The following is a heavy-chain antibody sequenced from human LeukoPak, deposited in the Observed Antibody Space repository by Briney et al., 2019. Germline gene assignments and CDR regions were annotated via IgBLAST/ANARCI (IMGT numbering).Heavy chain of an antibody. V-gene: IGHV1-69*01. CDR2: IIPVFEAA. J-gene: IGHJ4*02. CDR3: ARAESTVTWGDYFDY. CDR1: GDSFSSYS. D-gene: IGHD4-17*01. Sequence: GSSVKVSCKASGDSFSSYSITWVRQAPGQGLEWMGGIIPVFEAATYAQQFQGRVTISADESTNTVYMELSSLKSDDTAVYYCARAESTVTWGDYFDYWGQGTLVTVSS.